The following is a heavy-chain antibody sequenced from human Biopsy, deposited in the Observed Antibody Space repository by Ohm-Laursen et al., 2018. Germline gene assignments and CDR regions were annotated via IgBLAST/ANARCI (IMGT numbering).Heavy chain of an antibody. Sequence: PGTLSLTCAVYGESFNGYYWSWIRQAPGKGLEWIGEINHSGRTNYNPSLKSRVTISVDTSKNQFSLKVRSVIAADTAVYYCVRGVDYYDPYHYYALDVWGQGTTVTVSS. J-gene: IGHJ6*02. CDR2: INHSGRT. CDR3: VRGVDYYDPYHYYALDV. D-gene: IGHD3-22*01. V-gene: IGHV4-34*01. CDR1: GESFNGYY.